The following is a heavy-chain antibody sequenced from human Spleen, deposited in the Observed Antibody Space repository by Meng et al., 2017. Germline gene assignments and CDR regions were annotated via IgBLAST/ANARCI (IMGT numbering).Heavy chain of an antibody. Sequence: EVQLVESGGGLVKPGESLRLSCTASGFIFGNAWMNWVRQAPGEGLEWVSVTYSGGITYYADSVAGRFTISRDNSKNTLSLQMNSLRAEDTAVYFCAKDFDDWGQGTLVTVSS. CDR2: TYSGGIT. CDR1: GFIFGNAW. J-gene: IGHJ4*02. CDR3: AKDFDD. V-gene: IGHV3-66*01.